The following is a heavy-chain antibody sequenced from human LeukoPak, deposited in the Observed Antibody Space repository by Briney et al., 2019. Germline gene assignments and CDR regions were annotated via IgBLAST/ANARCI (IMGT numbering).Heavy chain of an antibody. D-gene: IGHD3-9*01. CDR3: AKGGGYDILTGYNHFDY. V-gene: IGHV3-9*01. CDR1: GFTFDDYA. Sequence: GGSLRLSCAASGFTFDDYAMHWVRQAPGKGLEWVSGISWNSGSIGYADSVKGRFTISRDNAKNSLYLQMNSLRAEDTALYYWAKGGGYDILTGYNHFDYWGQGTLVTVSS. CDR2: ISWNSGSI. J-gene: IGHJ4*02.